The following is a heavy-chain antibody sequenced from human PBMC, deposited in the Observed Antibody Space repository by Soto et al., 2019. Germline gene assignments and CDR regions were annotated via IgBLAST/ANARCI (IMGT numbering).Heavy chain of an antibody. CDR1: GFTFSSYS. CDR2: ISRSSSYI. D-gene: IGHD6-13*01. CDR3: ARGSGSGAAAFL. Sequence: GGSLRLSCAAPGFTFSSYSLNWVRQAPGKGLEWVSSISRSSSYIYYADSVKGRFTISRDNAKNSLCLQMNSLRPEDTAVYYCARGSGSGAAAFLWGQGTLVTVSS. V-gene: IGHV3-21*01. J-gene: IGHJ1*01.